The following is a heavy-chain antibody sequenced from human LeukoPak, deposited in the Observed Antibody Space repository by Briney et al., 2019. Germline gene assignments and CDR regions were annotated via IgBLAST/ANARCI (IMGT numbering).Heavy chain of an antibody. CDR1: AFTLSSYE. CDR3: AREGNYIVFDY. V-gene: IGHV3-48*03. J-gene: IGHJ4*02. Sequence: GGSLRLSCAVSAFTLSSYEMNWVRQAPGKGLEWVSYISRSGSSIYYADSVKGRFTISRDSAKNSLYLQMNSLRAEDTAVYYCAREGNYIVFDYWGREPWSPSPQ. D-gene: IGHD1-7*01. CDR2: ISRSGSSI.